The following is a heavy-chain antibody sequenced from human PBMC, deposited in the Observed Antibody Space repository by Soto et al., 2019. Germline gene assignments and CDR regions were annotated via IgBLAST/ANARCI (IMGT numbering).Heavy chain of an antibody. Sequence: SETLSLTCTVSGGSVSSGSYYWSWIRQPPGKGLEWIGYIYYSGSTNYNPSLKSRVTISVDTSKNQFSLKLSSVTAEDTAVYYCARERIQYDSSLDYCGQGTLVTVS. CDR1: GGSVSSGSYY. D-gene: IGHD3-22*01. CDR3: ARERIQYDSSLDY. J-gene: IGHJ4*02. V-gene: IGHV4-61*01. CDR2: IYYSGST.